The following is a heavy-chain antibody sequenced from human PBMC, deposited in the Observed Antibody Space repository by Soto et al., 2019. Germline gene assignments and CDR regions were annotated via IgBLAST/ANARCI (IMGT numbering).Heavy chain of an antibody. CDR1: GGSMSNYY. CDR2: IFYIGST. Sequence: QVQLQESGPGRVKASETLSLTCTVSGGSMSNYYWSWIRQPPGKGLEWIGYIFYIGSTNYNPALNSRVTMSVDTSRKQLSLNLTSVTAADTAVYYCARGYSPALGAPWARVNWFDPWGQGTLVTVSS. CDR3: ARGYSPALGAPWARVNWFDP. J-gene: IGHJ5*02. D-gene: IGHD1-26*01. V-gene: IGHV4-59*01.